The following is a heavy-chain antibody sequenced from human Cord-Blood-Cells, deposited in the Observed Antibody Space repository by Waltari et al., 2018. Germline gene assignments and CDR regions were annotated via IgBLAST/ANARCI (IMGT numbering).Heavy chain of an antibody. Sequence: QVQLQESGPGLVKPSETLSLTCTVSGGSISSYYWSWIRQPAGKGLEWIGRIYTRGSTNYNPPLKSRITISVDTSKNQFSLKLSSVTAADTAVYYCARVYYSSSWYYFDYWGQGTLVTVSS. J-gene: IGHJ4*02. D-gene: IGHD6-13*01. V-gene: IGHV4-4*07. CDR3: ARVYYSSSWYYFDY. CDR1: GGSISSYY. CDR2: IYTRGST.